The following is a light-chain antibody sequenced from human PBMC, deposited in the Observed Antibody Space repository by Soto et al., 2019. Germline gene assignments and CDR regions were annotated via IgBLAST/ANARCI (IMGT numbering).Light chain of an antibody. CDR2: DVT. Sequence: QSVLTQPRSVSGSPGQSVTISCTGTSSDVGAYNYVSWYQQHPGKAPKLIIYDVTKRPSGVPDRFSGSKSGNTASLTISGLQAEDEADYYCCTYPGNSYAGIYNVLFGGGTKLTVL. CDR3: CTYPGNSYAGIYNVL. CDR1: SSDVGAYNY. V-gene: IGLV2-11*01. J-gene: IGLJ3*02.